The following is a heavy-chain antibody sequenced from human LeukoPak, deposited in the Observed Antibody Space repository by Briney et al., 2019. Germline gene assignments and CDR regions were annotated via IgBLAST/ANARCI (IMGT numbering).Heavy chain of an antibody. Sequence: PGGSLRLSCAASGFTFSSYVMSWVRQAPGEGLEWLSYITRTSDTIYYADSVKGRFTSSRDNAKNSVYLQMNSLRAEDTAVYYCARSSGYPYFDYWGQGTLVTVSS. D-gene: IGHD3-22*01. CDR1: GFTFSSYV. CDR2: ITRTSDTI. CDR3: ARSSGYPYFDY. V-gene: IGHV3-48*01. J-gene: IGHJ4*02.